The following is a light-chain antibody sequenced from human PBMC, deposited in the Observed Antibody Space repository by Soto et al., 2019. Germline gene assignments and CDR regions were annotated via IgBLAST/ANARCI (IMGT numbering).Light chain of an antibody. V-gene: IGKV1-5*01. J-gene: IGKJ1*01. CDR3: QHYSSNSGT. Sequence: DIQMTHSPSTLSASVGDRVTITCRASQRMSGFLAWYQQKPGKAPQLLISDASSLESGVPSRFSGGGSGTAFTLTISGLQPEDFATYYCQHYSSNSGTFGPGTKVDIK. CDR1: QRMSGF. CDR2: DAS.